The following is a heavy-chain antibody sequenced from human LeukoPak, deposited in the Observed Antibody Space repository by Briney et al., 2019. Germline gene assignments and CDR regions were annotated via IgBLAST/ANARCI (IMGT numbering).Heavy chain of an antibody. V-gene: IGHV1-2*02. CDR2: INPNSGGT. D-gene: IGHD6-13*01. CDR1: GYTFTGYY. CDR3: ARDIAAAGETSYYYYYMDV. Sequence: ASVKVSCKASGYTFTGYYMHWVRQAPGQGLEWMGWINPNSGGTNYAQKFQGRVTMTRDTSISTAYMELSRLRSDDTAVYYCARDIAAAGETSYYYYYMDVWGKGTTVTVSS. J-gene: IGHJ6*03.